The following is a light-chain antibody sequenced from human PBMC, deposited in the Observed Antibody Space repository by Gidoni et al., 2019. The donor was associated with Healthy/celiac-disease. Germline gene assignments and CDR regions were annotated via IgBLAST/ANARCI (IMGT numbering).Light chain of an antibody. CDR2: GNS. CDR3: QSYDSSLSGYV. V-gene: IGLV1-40*01. Sequence: QSVLTQPPSVSGPPGQRVTISCTGSSSNIGAGYDVHGYQQLPGTAPKLPIYGNSNRPSGVPDRFSGSKSGTSASLAITGLQAEDEADYYCQSYDSSLSGYVFGTGTKVTVL. CDR1: SSNIGAGYD. J-gene: IGLJ1*01.